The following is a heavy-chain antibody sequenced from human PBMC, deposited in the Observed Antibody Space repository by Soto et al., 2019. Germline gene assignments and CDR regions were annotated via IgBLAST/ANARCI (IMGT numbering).Heavy chain of an antibody. Sequence: SETLSLTCSVLGDSISDTRYYWGWIRQSPEKGLEWIGSISHDGHAYYNPSLKSRVTLFADTSRNQFSLKMKSVTVADTALYFCARRVYGDYLGGNWFDPWGQGALVTVSS. CDR3: ARRVYGDYLGGNWFDP. J-gene: IGHJ5*02. V-gene: IGHV4-39*01. CDR2: ISHDGHA. D-gene: IGHD4-17*01. CDR1: GDSISDTRYY.